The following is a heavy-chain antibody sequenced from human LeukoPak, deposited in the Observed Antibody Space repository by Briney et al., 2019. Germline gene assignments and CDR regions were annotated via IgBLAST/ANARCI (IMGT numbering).Heavy chain of an antibody. V-gene: IGHV5-51*01. D-gene: IGHD4-11*01. J-gene: IGHJ4*02. Sequence: GESLKISCKGSGYSFTTYWIGWVRQMPGKGLEWMGIIYPGDSDTRYSPSFQGQVTISADKSISTAYLQWSSLKASDTAMYYCARTAYSNYLGLDYWGQGTLVTVSS. CDR1: GYSFTTYW. CDR2: IYPGDSDT. CDR3: ARTAYSNYLGLDY.